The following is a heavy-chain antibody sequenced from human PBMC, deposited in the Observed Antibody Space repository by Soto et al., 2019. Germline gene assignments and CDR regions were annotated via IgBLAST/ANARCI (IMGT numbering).Heavy chain of an antibody. Sequence: GGSLRLSCAASGFTFSSYAMSWVRQPPGKGLEWVSGISGSGGDTYHADSVKGRFTISRDNSKNTVSLQMNSLRAEDTAIYYCTIDRVAVAGNLHYYYVLDVWGQGTTVTVS. D-gene: IGHD6-19*01. J-gene: IGHJ6*02. CDR1: GFTFSSYA. CDR3: TIDRVAVAGNLHYYYVLDV. CDR2: ISGSGGDT. V-gene: IGHV3-23*01.